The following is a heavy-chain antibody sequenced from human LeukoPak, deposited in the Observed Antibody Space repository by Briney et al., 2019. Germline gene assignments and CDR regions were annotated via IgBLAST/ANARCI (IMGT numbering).Heavy chain of an antibody. V-gene: IGHV1-69*05. CDR2: IIPIFGTA. CDR1: GGTFSSYA. CDR3: ASSVPAAPYYFDY. Sequence: SAKVSCKASGGTFSSYAISWVRQAPGQGLEWMGGIIPIFGTANYAQKFQGRVTITTDESTSTAYMELSSLRSEDTAVYYCASSVPAAPYYFDYWGQGTLVTVSS. D-gene: IGHD2-2*01. J-gene: IGHJ4*02.